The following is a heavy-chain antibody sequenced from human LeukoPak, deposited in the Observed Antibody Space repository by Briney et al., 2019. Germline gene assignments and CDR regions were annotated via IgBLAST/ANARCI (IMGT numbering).Heavy chain of an antibody. Sequence: PGGSLRLSCAASGFTFSTYGIHWVRQAPGKGLEWVAFIRYDGSIKYYADSVKGRFTISRDNSKNTLYLQMNSLRAEDTAVYYCAKDLGRHCSYTSCIGDYWGQGTLVTVSS. J-gene: IGHJ4*02. CDR2: IRYDGSIK. CDR3: AKDLGRHCSYTSCIGDY. V-gene: IGHV3-30*02. CDR1: GFTFSTYG. D-gene: IGHD2-2*01.